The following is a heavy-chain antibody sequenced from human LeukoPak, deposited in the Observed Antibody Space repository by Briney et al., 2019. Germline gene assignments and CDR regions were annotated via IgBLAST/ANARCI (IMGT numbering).Heavy chain of an antibody. Sequence: SVKVSCKASGGTFSSYAIIWVRQAPGQGLEWMGRIIPIFGTANYAQKFQGRVTITTDESTSTAYMELSSLRSEDTAVYYCAGSHPGNWFDHWGQGTLVTVSS. CDR1: GGTFSSYA. CDR3: AGSHPGNWFDH. J-gene: IGHJ5*02. D-gene: IGHD2-15*01. CDR2: IIPIFGTA. V-gene: IGHV1-69*05.